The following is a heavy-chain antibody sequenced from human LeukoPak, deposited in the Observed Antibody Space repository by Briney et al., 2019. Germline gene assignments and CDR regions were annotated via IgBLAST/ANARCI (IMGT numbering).Heavy chain of an antibody. V-gene: IGHV4-59*12. J-gene: IGHJ4*02. Sequence: SETLSLTCTASDGSISSYFWSWIRQPPGKGLEWMGYISYSGTTKHSPSLKRRGTISVETSKNQFSLKLSSVTAADTAVYYCARVSGLHNFAYWGQGTLVTASS. CDR3: ARVSGLHNFAY. D-gene: IGHD2-8*01. CDR1: DGSISSYF. CDR2: ISYSGTT.